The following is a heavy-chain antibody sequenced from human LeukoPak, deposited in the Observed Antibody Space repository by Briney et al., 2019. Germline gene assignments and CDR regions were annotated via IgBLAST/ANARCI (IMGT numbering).Heavy chain of an antibody. D-gene: IGHD6-19*01. V-gene: IGHV3-33*01. J-gene: IGHJ4*02. CDR1: GFTFSSYG. CDR3: ARGFLGGTDQYFDS. Sequence: PGGSLRLSCAASGFTFSSYGMHWVRQAPGKGLEWVAVIWYDGSNKYYADSVKDRFTISRDNSKNTLYLQMNSLRAEDTAVYFCARGFLGGTDQYFDSWGQGTLVTVSS. CDR2: IWYDGSNK.